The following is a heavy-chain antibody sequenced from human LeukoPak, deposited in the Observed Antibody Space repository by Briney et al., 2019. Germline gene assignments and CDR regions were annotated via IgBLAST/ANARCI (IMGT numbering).Heavy chain of an antibody. CDR1: GYTFTGYY. Sequence: EASVKVSCKASGYTFTGYYMHWVRQAPGQGLEWMGWINPNSGGTNYAQKFQGRVTMTRDTSISTAYMELSRLRSDDTAVYYCARDHLVGANFDYWGQGTLVTVSS. V-gene: IGHV1-2*02. D-gene: IGHD1-26*01. CDR3: ARDHLVGANFDY. J-gene: IGHJ4*02. CDR2: INPNSGGT.